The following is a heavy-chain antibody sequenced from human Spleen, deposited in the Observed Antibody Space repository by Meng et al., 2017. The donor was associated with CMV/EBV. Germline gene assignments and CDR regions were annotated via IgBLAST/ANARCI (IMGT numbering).Heavy chain of an antibody. J-gene: IGHJ5*02. V-gene: IGHV1-18*01. CDR2: ISGYNGDT. CDR1: GYAFTTYG. Sequence: ASVKVSCKASGYAFTTYGITWLRQAPGQRLECMGWISGYNGDTDYAQKLQGRFTMTRDTSTSTAYMELRSLRSDDTAVYYCARAPVAALFVWNRGKWFDPWGQGTLVTVSS. CDR3: ARAPVAALFVWNRGKWFDP. D-gene: IGHD6-19*01.